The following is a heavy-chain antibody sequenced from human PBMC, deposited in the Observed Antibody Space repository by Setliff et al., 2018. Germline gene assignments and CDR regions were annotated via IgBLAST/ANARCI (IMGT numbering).Heavy chain of an antibody. V-gene: IGHV5-51*01. CDR1: GYSSPTYW. D-gene: IGHD2-15*01. CDR2: IYPADSDV. J-gene: IGHJ4*02. CDR3: ARGGTVRYFDY. Sequence: GESLKISCQASGYSSPTYWIGWVRQMPGKGMEWMGIIYPADSDVRYTPSFQGQVTISADRSISTAYLQWSNLRASDTAVYYCARGGTVRYFDYWGQGTPVTVSS.